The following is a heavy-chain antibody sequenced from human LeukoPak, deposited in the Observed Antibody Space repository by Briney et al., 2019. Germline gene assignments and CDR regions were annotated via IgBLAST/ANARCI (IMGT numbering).Heavy chain of an antibody. CDR1: GYTFTSYG. J-gene: IGHJ5*02. Sequence: GASVKVSCKASGYTFTSYGISWVRQAPGQGLEWMGWISAYNGNTNYAQKLQGRVTMTTDTSTSTAYMELSRLRSDDTAVYYCARTAAAGWFDPWGQGTLVTVSS. V-gene: IGHV1-18*01. CDR3: ARTAAAGWFDP. D-gene: IGHD6-13*01. CDR2: ISAYNGNT.